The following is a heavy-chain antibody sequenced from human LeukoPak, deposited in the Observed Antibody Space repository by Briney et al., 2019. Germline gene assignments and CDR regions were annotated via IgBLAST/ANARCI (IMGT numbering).Heavy chain of an antibody. V-gene: IGHV4-4*02. J-gene: IGHJ4*02. CDR3: AREGYDSSGFRPL. D-gene: IGHD3-22*01. CDR2: IYHSGST. CDR1: GGSISSSNW. Sequence: SETLSLTCAVSGGSISSSNWWSWVRQPPGKGVEWIGEIYHSGSTNYNPSLKSRVTISVDKSKNQFSLKLSSVTAADTAVYYCAREGYDSSGFRPLWGQGTLVTVSS.